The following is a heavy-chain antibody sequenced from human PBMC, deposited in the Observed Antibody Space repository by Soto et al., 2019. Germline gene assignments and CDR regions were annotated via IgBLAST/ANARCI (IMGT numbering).Heavy chain of an antibody. CDR1: GFTVSSNY. Sequence: GGSLRLSCAASGFTVSSNYMSWVRQAPGKGLEWVSVIYSGGSTYYADSVKGRFTISRDNSKNTLYLQMNSLRAEDTAVYYCAREVVIHYYYMDVWGKGTTVTVSS. V-gene: IGHV3-66*01. CDR3: AREVVIHYYYMDV. J-gene: IGHJ6*03. CDR2: IYSGGST. D-gene: IGHD3-22*01.